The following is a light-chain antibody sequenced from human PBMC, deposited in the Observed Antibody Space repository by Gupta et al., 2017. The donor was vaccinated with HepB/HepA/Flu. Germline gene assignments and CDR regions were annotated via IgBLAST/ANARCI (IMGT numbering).Light chain of an antibody. CDR2: DDG. CDR3: QVWDRNSDRV. Sequence: SYVLTQPPSVSVAPGKTARITCGGNNIGSRSVHWYQQKPGQAPLLVVYDDGDRPSGIPERFSGSNSGNTATLTISRVEAGDEADYCCQVWDRNSDRVFGGGTKLTVL. V-gene: IGLV3-21*03. CDR1: NIGSRS. J-gene: IGLJ3*02.